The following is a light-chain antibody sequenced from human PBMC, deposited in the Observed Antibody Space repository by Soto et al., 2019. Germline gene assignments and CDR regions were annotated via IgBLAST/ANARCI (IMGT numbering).Light chain of an antibody. V-gene: IGKV3-11*01. Sequence: EIVLTQSPATLSLSPGERATLSCRASRSIGTYLAWYQQKPGQAPRLLMYGASNRATGIPARFSGSGSATDFTLTISSLEPADFAVYYCQQRSIWPFTFGPGTKVDIK. CDR2: GAS. CDR1: RSIGTY. J-gene: IGKJ3*01. CDR3: QQRSIWPFT.